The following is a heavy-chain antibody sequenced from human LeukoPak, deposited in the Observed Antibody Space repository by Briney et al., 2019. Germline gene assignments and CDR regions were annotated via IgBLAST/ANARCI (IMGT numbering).Heavy chain of an antibody. Sequence: GGSLRLSCAASGFTFSDYYMSRIRQAPGKGLEWVSYISSSGSTIYYADSVKGRFTISRDNAKNSLYLQMNSLRAEDTAVYYCARVWDIVVVPAAIAAVFDIWGQGKMVTVSS. J-gene: IGHJ3*02. CDR3: ARVWDIVVVPAAIAAVFDI. V-gene: IGHV3-11*04. CDR1: GFTFSDYY. CDR2: ISSSGSTI. D-gene: IGHD2-2*01.